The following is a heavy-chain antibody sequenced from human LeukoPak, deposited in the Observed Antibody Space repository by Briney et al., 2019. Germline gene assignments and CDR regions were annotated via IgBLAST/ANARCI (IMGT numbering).Heavy chain of an antibody. D-gene: IGHD5-18*01. J-gene: IGHJ4*02. CDR3: ATVDTEHYFDY. CDR2: ISSSSSYI. Sequence: TGGSLRLSCAASGFTFSSYSMNWVRQAPGKGLEWVSSISSSSSYIYYADSVKGRYTISRDNAKNSLYLQMNSLRAEDTAVYYCATVDTEHYFDYWGQGTLVTVSS. V-gene: IGHV3-21*01. CDR1: GFTFSSYS.